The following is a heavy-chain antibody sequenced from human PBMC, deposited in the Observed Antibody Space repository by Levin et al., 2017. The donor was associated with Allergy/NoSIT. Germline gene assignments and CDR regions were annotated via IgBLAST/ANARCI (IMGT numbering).Heavy chain of an antibody. CDR3: ARNGIAVAGKGGLKYYFDY. V-gene: IGHV1-69*06. J-gene: IGHJ4*02. CDR2: IIPIFGTA. D-gene: IGHD6-19*01. CDR1: GGTFSSYA. Sequence: SVKVSCKASGGTFSSYAISWVRQAPGQGLEWMGGIIPIFGTANYAQKFQGRVTITADKSTSTAYMELSSLRSEDTAVYYCARNGIAVAGKGGLKYYFDYWGQGTLVTVSS.